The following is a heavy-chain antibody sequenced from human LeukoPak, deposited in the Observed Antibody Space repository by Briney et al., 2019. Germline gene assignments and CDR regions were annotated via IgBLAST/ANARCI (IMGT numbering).Heavy chain of an antibody. J-gene: IGHJ3*01. V-gene: IGHV3-74*01. Sequence: TGGSLRLSCAASGFTFSSYDMNWVRQALGEGLVWVSRIINDGITTTYADSVKGRFTISRDNAKKTLYLQMNSLRADDTAVYYCAADGEYAFLVWGQGTMVTVSS. CDR3: AADGEYAFLV. D-gene: IGHD2/OR15-2a*01. CDR1: GFTFSSYD. CDR2: IINDGITT.